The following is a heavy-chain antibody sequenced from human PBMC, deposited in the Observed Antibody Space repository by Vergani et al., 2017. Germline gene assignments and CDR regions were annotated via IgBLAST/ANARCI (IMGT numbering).Heavy chain of an antibody. Sequence: QVTLRESGPALVKPTQTLTLTCTFSGFSLSTSGMCVSWIRQPPGKALEWLALIYWDDDKRYSPSLKSRLTITKDTSKNQVVLTMTNMDPVDTATYYCAHRSRGVGAFDIWGQGTMVTVSS. CDR3: AHRSRGVGAFDI. CDR2: IYWDDDK. J-gene: IGHJ3*02. V-gene: IGHV2-5*08. CDR1: GFSLSTSGMC. D-gene: IGHD3-10*01.